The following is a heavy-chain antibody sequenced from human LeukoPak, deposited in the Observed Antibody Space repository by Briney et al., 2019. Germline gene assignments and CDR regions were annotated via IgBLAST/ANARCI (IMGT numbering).Heavy chain of an antibody. D-gene: IGHD6-13*01. Sequence: GRPLRLSCAASGFTFSSYAMHWVRQAPGKGLEWVAVISYDGSNKYYADSVKGRFTISRDNSKNTLYLQMNSLRAEDTAVYYCAREGPYSSRPLDYWGQGTLVTVSS. CDR3: AREGPYSSRPLDY. CDR1: GFTFSSYA. V-gene: IGHV3-30-3*01. CDR2: ISYDGSNK. J-gene: IGHJ4*02.